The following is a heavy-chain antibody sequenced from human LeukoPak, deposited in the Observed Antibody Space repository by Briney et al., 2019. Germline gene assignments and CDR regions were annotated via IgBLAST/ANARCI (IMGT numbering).Heavy chain of an antibody. Sequence: PSETLSLTCTVSGGSISSSYYWGWIRQPPGKGLEWIGNKYYRGSTYYNPSLKSRVTISVDTSKNQFSLNLTSVTAADTAVYYCASVAGGSGSNNIFDYWGQGTLVTVSS. D-gene: IGHD3-10*01. CDR2: KYYRGST. CDR1: GGSISSSYY. CDR3: ASVAGGSGSNNIFDY. J-gene: IGHJ4*02. V-gene: IGHV4-39*07.